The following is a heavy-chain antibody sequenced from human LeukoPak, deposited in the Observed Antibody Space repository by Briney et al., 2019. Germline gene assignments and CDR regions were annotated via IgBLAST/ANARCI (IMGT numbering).Heavy chain of an antibody. CDR3: ATGYSSTWYNAFHI. Sequence: PGGSLRLSCAASGFTFTTYWMHWVRQAPGKGLVWVSRIKSDGTSTSYADSVKGRFTISRDNAKNTLYLQMNSLRAEDTALYFCATGYSSTWYNAFHIWGQGTVVTVSS. CDR2: IKSDGTST. D-gene: IGHD6-13*01. J-gene: IGHJ3*02. CDR1: GFTFTTYW. V-gene: IGHV3-74*01.